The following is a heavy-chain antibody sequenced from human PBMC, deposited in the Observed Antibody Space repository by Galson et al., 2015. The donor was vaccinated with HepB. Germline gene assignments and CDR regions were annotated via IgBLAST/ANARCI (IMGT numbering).Heavy chain of an antibody. V-gene: IGHV3-30*04. CDR3: TKSYACPRSVCYWDLDR. CDR2: ISDDGSTE. Sequence: SLRLSCAASGFIFRNFAVNWVRQPPGRGPEWLAVISDDGSTEDYADSVKGRFTISRDSSKNTLYLQLNSLRSEDPAMYYCTKSYACPRSVCYWDLDRWGRGTLVTVSS. D-gene: IGHD2-21*02. CDR1: GFIFRNFA. J-gene: IGHJ5*02.